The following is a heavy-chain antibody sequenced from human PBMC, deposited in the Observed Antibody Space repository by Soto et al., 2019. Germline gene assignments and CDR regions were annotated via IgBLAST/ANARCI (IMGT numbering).Heavy chain of an antibody. D-gene: IGHD4-4*01. V-gene: IGHV3-9*01. CDR2: ISWNGAFT. CDR1: GFDFDDHA. J-gene: IGHJ4*02. Sequence: EVQLVESGGGLVQPGRSLRLSCVGSGFDFDDHAMSWVRQAPGKGLEWVSGISWNGAFTGYANSVRGRFTISRDDAKNSLFPQMNSLRPEDTAFYYCTRDIFRTITTVDFWGQGTLVTVSS. CDR3: TRDIFRTITTVDF.